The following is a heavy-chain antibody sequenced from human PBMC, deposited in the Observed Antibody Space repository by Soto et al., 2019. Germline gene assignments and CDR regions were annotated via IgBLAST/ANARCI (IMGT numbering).Heavy chain of an antibody. CDR1: GGSFSGYY. Sequence: PSETLSLTCAVYGGSFSGYYWGWIHQPPGKGLEWIGEINHSGSTNYNPSLKRRVTISVDTSKNQFSLKLSSVTAADTAVYYCARAPNRRYYYYGMDVWGQGTTVTVSS. CDR2: INHSGST. J-gene: IGHJ6*02. V-gene: IGHV4-34*01. CDR3: ARAPNRRYYYYGMDV.